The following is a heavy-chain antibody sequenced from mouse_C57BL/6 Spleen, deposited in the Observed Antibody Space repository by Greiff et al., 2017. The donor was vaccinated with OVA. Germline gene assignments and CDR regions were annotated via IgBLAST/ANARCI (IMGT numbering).Heavy chain of an antibody. CDR3: ARKVYSNYGYFDY. D-gene: IGHD2-5*01. J-gene: IGHJ2*01. Sequence: VQLQQSGGDLVKPGGSLKLSCAASGFTFSSYGMSWVRQTPDKRLEWVATISSGGSYTYYPDSVKGRFTISRDNAKNTLYLQMSSLKSEDTAMYYCARKVYSNYGYFDYWGQGTTLTVSS. CDR2: ISSGGSYT. CDR1: GFTFSSYG. V-gene: IGHV5-6*01.